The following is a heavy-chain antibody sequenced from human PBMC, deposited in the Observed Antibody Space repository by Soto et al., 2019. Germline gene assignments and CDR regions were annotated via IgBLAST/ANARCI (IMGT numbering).Heavy chain of an antibody. Sequence: PSETLSLTCTVSGGSISSYYWSWIRQPPGKGLEWIGYIYYSGSTNYNPPLKSRVTISVDTSKNQFSLKLSSVTAADTAVYYCARDHIVVVPAAPNYYYYYGMDVWGQGTTVTVSS. CDR3: ARDHIVVVPAAPNYYYYYGMDV. V-gene: IGHV4-59*01. CDR1: GGSISSYY. J-gene: IGHJ6*02. D-gene: IGHD2-2*01. CDR2: IYYSGST.